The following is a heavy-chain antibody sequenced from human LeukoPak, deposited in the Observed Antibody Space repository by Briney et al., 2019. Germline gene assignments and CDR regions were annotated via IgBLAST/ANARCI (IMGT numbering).Heavy chain of an antibody. Sequence: GGSLRLSCAASGFTFSDYTMNWVRQAPGKGLEWVSSIGTTGTDRYYADSVRGRFTISRHNANNSMYLQMDSLRDEDTAVYYCATETIGRHYDYWGQGTLLTVSS. D-gene: IGHD1-14*01. CDR1: GFTFSDYT. V-gene: IGHV3-21*01. CDR2: IGTTGTDR. J-gene: IGHJ4*02. CDR3: ATETIGRHYDY.